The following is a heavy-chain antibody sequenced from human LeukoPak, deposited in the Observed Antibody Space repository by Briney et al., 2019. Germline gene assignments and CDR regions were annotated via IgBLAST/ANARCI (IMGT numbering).Heavy chain of an antibody. D-gene: IGHD2-2*01. J-gene: IGHJ5*02. CDR2: IYYSGST. CDR1: GGSIKSYY. V-gene: IGHV4-59*01. CDR3: ARQPSYCSSTSCSLEGFDP. Sequence: SGTLSLTCTVSGGSIKSYYWSWIRQSPGKGLEWLGYIYYSGSTNYNPSLKSRVTISVDTSKNQFSLKLSSATAADTAVYYCARQPSYCSSTSCSLEGFDPWGQGTLVTVSS.